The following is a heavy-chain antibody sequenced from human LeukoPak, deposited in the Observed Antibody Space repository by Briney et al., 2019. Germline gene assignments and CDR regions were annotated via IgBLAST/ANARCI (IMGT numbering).Heavy chain of an antibody. CDR2: ITGSSGTT. Sequence: GGSLRLSCAASGFTFSSYAMSWVRRAPGKGLEWVPTITGSSGTTNYADSVKGRFTISRDNSKNTLSLQVNSLSAEDTAVYYCAKGRYCDSTTCAYHGLDVWGQGTTVTVSS. D-gene: IGHD2-2*01. J-gene: IGHJ6*02. CDR3: AKGRYCDSTTCAYHGLDV. V-gene: IGHV3-23*01. CDR1: GFTFSSYA.